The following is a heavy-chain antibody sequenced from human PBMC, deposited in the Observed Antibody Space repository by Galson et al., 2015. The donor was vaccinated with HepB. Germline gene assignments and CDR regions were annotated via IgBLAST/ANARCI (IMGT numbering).Heavy chain of an antibody. Sequence: SLRLSCAASEFTFSSYAIIWVRQAPGKGLEWVSGISASGETTHYADSVKGRFTISRDDSKNTLYLQMNSLRVEDTAVYYCARSLYDRKVLDYWGQGTLVTVSS. CDR3: ARSLYDRKVLDY. CDR2: ISASGETT. CDR1: EFTFSSYA. V-gene: IGHV3-23*01. D-gene: IGHD5/OR15-5a*01. J-gene: IGHJ4*02.